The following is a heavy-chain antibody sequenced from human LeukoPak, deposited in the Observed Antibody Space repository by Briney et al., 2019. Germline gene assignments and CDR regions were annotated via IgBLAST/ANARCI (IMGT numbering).Heavy chain of an antibody. CDR2: IYYGGST. J-gene: IGHJ6*03. CDR3: ARRPYNYSYYYYMDV. Sequence: SETLSLTCTVSGGSISSSSYYWGWIRQPPGKGLEWIGSIYYGGSTYYNPSLKSRVTISVDTSKNQFSLKLSSVTAADTAVYYCARRPYNYSYYYYMDVWGKGTTVTISS. CDR1: GGSISSSSYY. V-gene: IGHV4-39*07.